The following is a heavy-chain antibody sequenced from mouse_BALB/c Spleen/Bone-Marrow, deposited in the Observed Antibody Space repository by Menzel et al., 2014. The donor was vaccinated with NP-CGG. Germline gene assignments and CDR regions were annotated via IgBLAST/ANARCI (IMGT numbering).Heavy chain of an antibody. Sequence: EVKLMESGGGLVQPGGSLKLPCAASGFDFSRYWMGWVRQAPGKGLEWIGEINPDSNTINYTPSLKDKFIISRDNAKNTLYLQMSKVRSEDTALYYCVRLGYYGSFAYWGQGTLVTVSA. CDR2: INPDSNTI. CDR1: GFDFSRYW. CDR3: VRLGYYGSFAY. J-gene: IGHJ3*01. D-gene: IGHD1-2*01. V-gene: IGHV4-1*02.